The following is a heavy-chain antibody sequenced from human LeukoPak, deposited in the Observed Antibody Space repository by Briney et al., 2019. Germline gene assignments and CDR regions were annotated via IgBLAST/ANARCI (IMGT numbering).Heavy chain of an antibody. Sequence: AVKVSCKASRDTFSSYAISWVRQAPGQGLEWMGRIIPIFGIANYAQKFQGRVTITADKSTSTAYMELSSLRSEDTAVYYCARVPPPMVRGVTPYYYYGMDVWGQGTTVTVSS. CDR3: ARVPPPMVRGVTPYYYYGMDV. CDR2: IIPIFGIA. J-gene: IGHJ6*02. V-gene: IGHV1-69*04. CDR1: RDTFSSYA. D-gene: IGHD3-10*01.